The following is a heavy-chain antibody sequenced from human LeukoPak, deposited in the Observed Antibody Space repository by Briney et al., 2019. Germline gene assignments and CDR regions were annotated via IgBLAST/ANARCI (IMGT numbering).Heavy chain of an antibody. Sequence: SETLSLTCAVYGGSFSGYYWSWIRQPPGKGREWIGEINHSGSTNYNPSLKSRVTISVDTSKSQFSLKLSSVTAADTAVYYCASLHDSSGSIDYWGQGALVTVSS. CDR1: GGSFSGYY. CDR2: INHSGST. CDR3: ASLHDSSGSIDY. V-gene: IGHV4-34*01. D-gene: IGHD3-22*01. J-gene: IGHJ4*02.